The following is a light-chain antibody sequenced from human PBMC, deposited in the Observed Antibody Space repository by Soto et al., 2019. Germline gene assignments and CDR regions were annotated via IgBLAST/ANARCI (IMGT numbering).Light chain of an antibody. CDR1: KSVSNN. CDR3: QKYNNWPPLT. CDR2: GAS. Sequence: EIVMTQSPATLSVSPGERAILSCRASKSVSNNLAWYQQKPGQAPRLLIYGASTRATGIPARFSGSGSGTEFTLRISSLQSEDFEIYYCQKYNNWPPLTFGGGTKVEIK. J-gene: IGKJ4*01. V-gene: IGKV3-15*01.